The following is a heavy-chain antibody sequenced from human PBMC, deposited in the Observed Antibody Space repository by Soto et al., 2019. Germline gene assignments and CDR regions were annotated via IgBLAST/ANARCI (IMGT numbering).Heavy chain of an antibody. Sequence: ASVKVSCKASGGTFSTFAISWVRQAPGQGLEWMGGIISIFGTTEYAQKFQGRVTMTRDTSTSTVYMELSSLRSEDTAVYYCERDRLSTSSGGTGDYWGQGTLVTVSS. D-gene: IGHD6-19*01. J-gene: IGHJ4*02. V-gene: IGHV1-69*05. CDR3: ERDRLSTSSGGTGDY. CDR1: GGTFSTFA. CDR2: IISIFGTT.